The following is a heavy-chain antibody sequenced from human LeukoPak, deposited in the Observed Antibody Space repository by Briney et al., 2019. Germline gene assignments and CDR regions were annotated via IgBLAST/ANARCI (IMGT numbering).Heavy chain of an antibody. V-gene: IGHV3-11*04. CDR2: ISNGGTTT. J-gene: IGHJ4*02. Sequence: PGGSPRLSCAASGFTFSDNYMSWIRQAPGKGLKWVSYISNGGTTTKYADSVEGRFTISRDNAKNFLYLQMNSLRAEDTAVYFCASEPRLLDHWGQGTLVTVSS. CDR1: GFTFSDNY. CDR3: ASEPRLLDH. D-gene: IGHD6-25*01.